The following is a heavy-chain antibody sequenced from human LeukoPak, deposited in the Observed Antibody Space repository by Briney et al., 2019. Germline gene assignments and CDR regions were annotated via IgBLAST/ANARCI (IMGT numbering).Heavy chain of an antibody. D-gene: IGHD2-15*01. Sequence: GGPLTLSCAASGFTFSSYAMSWVRQAPGKGLEWVSLISGSGDSSYYGDSVKGLFTISRDNSKNTLYLQMNSLRAEDTAVYYCAKGGPYCSGGSCHDAFDIWGQGTMVTVSS. J-gene: IGHJ3*02. V-gene: IGHV3-23*01. CDR3: AKGGPYCSGGSCHDAFDI. CDR1: GFTFSSYA. CDR2: ISGSGDSS.